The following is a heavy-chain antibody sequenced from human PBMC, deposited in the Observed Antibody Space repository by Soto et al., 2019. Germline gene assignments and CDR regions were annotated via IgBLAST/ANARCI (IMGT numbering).Heavy chain of an antibody. J-gene: IGHJ5*02. D-gene: IGHD6-19*01. CDR2: IYYSGST. Sequence: SETLSLTCTVSGGSISSSSYYWGWIRQPPGKGLEWIGSIYYSGSTYYNPSLKSRVTISVDTSKNQFSLKLSSVTAADTAVYYCARAGIAVAGTAYWFDPWGQGTLVTVSS. CDR3: ARAGIAVAGTAYWFDP. CDR1: GGSISSSSYY. V-gene: IGHV4-39*01.